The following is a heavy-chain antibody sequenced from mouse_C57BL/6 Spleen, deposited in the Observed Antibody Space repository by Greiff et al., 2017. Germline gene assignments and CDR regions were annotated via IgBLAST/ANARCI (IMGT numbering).Heavy chain of an antibody. Sequence: QVQLQQSGAELVRPGSSVKLSCKASGYTFTSYWMDWVKQRPGQGLEWIGNIYPSDSETHYTQKFKDKATLTVDKSSSTAYMQLSSLTSEDSAVYYCARGQLRPFDYWGQGTTLTVSS. CDR3: ARGQLRPFDY. J-gene: IGHJ2*01. CDR2: IYPSDSET. V-gene: IGHV1-61*01. CDR1: GYTFTSYW. D-gene: IGHD3-2*02.